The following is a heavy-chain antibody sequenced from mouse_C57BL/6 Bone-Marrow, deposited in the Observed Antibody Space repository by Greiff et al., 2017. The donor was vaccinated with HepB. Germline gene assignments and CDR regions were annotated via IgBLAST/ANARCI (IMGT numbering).Heavy chain of an antibody. CDR3: ARHPLYYGNSWFAY. CDR1: GFTFSDYY. D-gene: IGHD2-1*01. V-gene: IGHV5-12*01. Sequence: EVKLMESGGGLVQPGGSLKLSCAASGFTFSDYYMYWVRQTPEKRLEWVAYISNGGGSTYYPDTVKGRFTISRDNAKNTLYLQMSRLKSEDTAMYYCARHPLYYGNSWFAYWGQGTLVTVSA. J-gene: IGHJ3*01. CDR2: ISNGGGST.